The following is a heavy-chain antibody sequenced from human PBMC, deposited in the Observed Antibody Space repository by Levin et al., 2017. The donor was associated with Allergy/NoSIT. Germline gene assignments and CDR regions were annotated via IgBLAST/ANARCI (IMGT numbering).Heavy chain of an antibody. J-gene: IGHJ6*03. CDR3: ARFVVTPVSYFYMDV. Sequence: GESLKISCKASGYTFKNYGISWVRQAPGQGLEWMGWISTHNGNTNYAQSFQGRVTMTTDTSTSTADMELRSLISDDTAVYYCARFVVTPVSYFYMDVWGKGTTVSVSS. V-gene: IGHV1-18*01. CDR2: ISTHNGNT. CDR1: GYTFKNYG. D-gene: IGHD2-2*01.